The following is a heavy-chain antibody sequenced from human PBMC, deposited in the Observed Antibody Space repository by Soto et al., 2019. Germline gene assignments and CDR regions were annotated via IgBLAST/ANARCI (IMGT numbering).Heavy chain of an antibody. D-gene: IGHD3-9*01. J-gene: IGHJ4*02. CDR1: VFTFNDYA. CDR3: AKDCRRLAATGSAFDS. V-gene: IGHV3-23*01. CDR2: ISGSGGHS. Sequence: LRLSCAASVFTFNDYAMAWVRQAPGQGLEWVSSISGSGGHSSYVDSVRGRFTISRDNVNNILSLDMSDLRAEDTALYYCAKDCRRLAATGSAFDSWGQGALVTVSS.